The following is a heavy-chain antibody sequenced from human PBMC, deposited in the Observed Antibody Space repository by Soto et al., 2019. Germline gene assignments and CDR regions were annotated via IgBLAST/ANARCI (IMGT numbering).Heavy chain of an antibody. CDR2: IMPIFRTA. D-gene: IGHD3-3*02. J-gene: IGHJ6*02. CDR3: ARDKDRAQLGGNYYYIMDV. Sequence: QVQVVQSGAEMKKPGSSVKVSCKTSGGTFSTATISWVRRAPGQGLEWMGGIMPIFRTADYAQKFQGRVTITADESATTAYLERSSLRSEDTAVYYCARDKDRAQLGGNYYYIMDVWGQGTTVTVTS. V-gene: IGHV1-69*12. CDR1: GGTFSTAT.